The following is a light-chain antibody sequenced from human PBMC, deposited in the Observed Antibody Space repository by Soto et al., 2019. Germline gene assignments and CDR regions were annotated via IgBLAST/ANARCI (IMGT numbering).Light chain of an antibody. CDR3: QQYRT. CDR2: KAS. J-gene: IGKJ1*01. V-gene: IGKV1-5*03. CDR1: QSISSW. Sequence: SVGDRVTITCRASQSISSWLAWYQQKPGKAPKLLIYKASSLESGVPSRFSGSGSGTEFTLTISSLQPDDFATYYCQQYRTFGQGTKVDIK.